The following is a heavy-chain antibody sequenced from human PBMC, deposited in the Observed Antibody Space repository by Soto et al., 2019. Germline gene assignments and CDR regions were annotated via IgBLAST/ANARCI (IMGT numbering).Heavy chain of an antibody. CDR2: IYDSGSA. Sequence: PSETLSLTCTVSGGSISSYYWSWIRQPPGKGLEWIGYIYDSGSANYNPSLKSRVTISVDTSKNQFSLKLTSVTAADTAVYYCAAPPRYWGQGTLVTVSS. CDR1: GGSISSYY. V-gene: IGHV4-59*01. CDR3: AAPPRY. D-gene: IGHD6-6*01. J-gene: IGHJ4*02.